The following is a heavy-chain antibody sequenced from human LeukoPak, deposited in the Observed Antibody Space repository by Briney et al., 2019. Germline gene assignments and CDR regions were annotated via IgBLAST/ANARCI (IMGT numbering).Heavy chain of an antibody. Sequence: GGSLRLSCAASGFTFSSYSMNWVRQAPGKGLEWVSCISGSSSDIYYADSVKGRFTISRDNAKNSLYLQMNSLRDEDTAVYYCARDGTLLDYDFWSGYRADNWFDPWGQGTLVTVSS. CDR1: GFTFSSYS. V-gene: IGHV3-48*02. CDR2: ISGSSSDI. CDR3: ARDGTLLDYDFWSGYRADNWFDP. J-gene: IGHJ5*02. D-gene: IGHD3-3*01.